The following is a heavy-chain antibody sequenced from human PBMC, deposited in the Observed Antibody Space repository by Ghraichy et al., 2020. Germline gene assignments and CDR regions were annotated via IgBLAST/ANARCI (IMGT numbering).Heavy chain of an antibody. Sequence: GGSLRLSCAASGFTFSNYGMHWVRQAPGKGLEWVAVIWYDGSNKYYADSVKGRFTVSRDNSKNTLYLQMNSLRAEDTAVYYCASFPPDSSGWSGLDYWGQGTLVIVSS. CDR1: GFTFSNYG. CDR2: IWYDGSNK. D-gene: IGHD6-19*01. J-gene: IGHJ4*02. CDR3: ASFPPDSSGWSGLDY. V-gene: IGHV3-33*01.